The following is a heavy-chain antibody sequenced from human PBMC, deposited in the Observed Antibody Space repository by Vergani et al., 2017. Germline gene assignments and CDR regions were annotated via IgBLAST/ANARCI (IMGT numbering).Heavy chain of an antibody. CDR1: GHSINSGYY. Sequence: QVQLQESCPGLVKPSETLSLTCTVSGHSINSGYYWGWIRQPPGKGLEWIATIYHSGNTYYNPSLKSRVTISVDTSRNHFSLNLTSVTAADTAMYYCARHSRAHCVSTSCYWPLPLRYWGQGALVTVSS. CDR3: ARHSRAHCVSTSCYWPLPLRY. D-gene: IGHD2-2*01. CDR2: IYHSGNT. J-gene: IGHJ4*02. V-gene: IGHV4-38-2*02.